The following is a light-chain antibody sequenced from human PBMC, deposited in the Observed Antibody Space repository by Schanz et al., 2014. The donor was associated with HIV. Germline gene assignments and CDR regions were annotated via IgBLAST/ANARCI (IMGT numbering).Light chain of an antibody. V-gene: IGLV1-40*01. J-gene: IGLJ2*01. CDR1: SSNIGAGYD. CDR3: QSYDSSLSGVV. CDR2: RND. Sequence: QSVLTQPPSVSGAPGQRVTISCTGSSSNIGAGYDVHWYQQLPGSPPKLLIQRNDQRPSGVPDRFSGSKSGTSASLAITGLQAEDEADYYCQSYDSSLSGVVFGGGTKLTVL.